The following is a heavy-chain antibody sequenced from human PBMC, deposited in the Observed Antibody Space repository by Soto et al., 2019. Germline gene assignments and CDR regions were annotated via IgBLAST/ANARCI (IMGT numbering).Heavy chain of an antibody. Sequence: QVQLVQSGAEVKKPGSSVKVSCKASGGSFSTYSISWVRQAPGQGLEWMGGIIPIFGTSNYAQKFQGRVTITADKSTNTAYMELSSLRSEDTAVYYCAITYGDYVVGAFDIWGQGTMVTASS. D-gene: IGHD4-17*01. CDR2: IIPIFGTS. V-gene: IGHV1-69*06. J-gene: IGHJ3*02. CDR3: AITYGDYVVGAFDI. CDR1: GGSFSTYS.